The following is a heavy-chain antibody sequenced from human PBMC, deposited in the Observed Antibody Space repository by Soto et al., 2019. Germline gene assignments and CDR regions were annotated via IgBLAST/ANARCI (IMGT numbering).Heavy chain of an antibody. Sequence: GGSLRLSCTASGFTFGDYAMSWFRQAPGKGLEWVGFIRSKAYGGTTEYAASVKGRFTISRDDSKSIAYLQMNSLKTEETAVYYCTRGVRGSGATFDYWGQGTLVTVSS. CDR3: TRGVRGSGATFDY. CDR2: IRSKAYGGTT. D-gene: IGHD2-15*01. V-gene: IGHV3-49*03. CDR1: GFTFGDYA. J-gene: IGHJ4*02.